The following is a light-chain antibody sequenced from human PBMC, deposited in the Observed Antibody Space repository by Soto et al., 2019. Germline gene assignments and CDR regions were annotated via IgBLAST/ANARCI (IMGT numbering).Light chain of an antibody. V-gene: IGLV2-8*01. Sequence: QSALTQPPSASGSPGQSVTISCTGTSSDVGGYNYVSWYQQHPGKAPKLIIYEVRERPSGVPDRFSGSKSGNTASLTVSGLQAEDEADYYCCSSSGVTTWIFGGGTKLTVL. CDR1: SSDVGGYNY. CDR2: EVR. J-gene: IGLJ3*02. CDR3: CSSSGVTTWI.